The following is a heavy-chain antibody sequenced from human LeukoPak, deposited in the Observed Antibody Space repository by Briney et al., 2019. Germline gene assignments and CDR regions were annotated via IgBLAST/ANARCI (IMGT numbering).Heavy chain of an antibody. CDR3: AKSRGSYWVPEFDY. Sequence: GGSLRLSCAASGFTLSSYAMSWVRQGPGKGLEWVSAISVSGNTYHADSVKGRFTISRDSSKNTLYLQMNSLRAEDTAIYYCAKSRGSYWVPEFDYWGQGTLVTVSS. D-gene: IGHD1-26*01. CDR2: ISVSGNT. V-gene: IGHV3-23*01. J-gene: IGHJ4*02. CDR1: GFTLSSYA.